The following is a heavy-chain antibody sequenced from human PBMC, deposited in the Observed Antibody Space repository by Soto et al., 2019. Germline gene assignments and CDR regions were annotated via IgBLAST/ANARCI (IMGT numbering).Heavy chain of an antibody. CDR3: ARDPAERPLKYDFWSGTPYYFDL. J-gene: IGHJ4*02. V-gene: IGHV3-33*01. Sequence: QVQLVESGGGVVQPGTSLRLTCAASGFTFSNYGIHWVRQAPGKAPEWVSVIWYDGGKKYYRESVKGRFTISRDNSRNAVSLQMSSLTAADTGVYYCARDPAERPLKYDFWSGTPYYFDLWGQGTLVTVS. D-gene: IGHD3-3*01. CDR1: GFTFSNYG. CDR2: IWYDGGKK.